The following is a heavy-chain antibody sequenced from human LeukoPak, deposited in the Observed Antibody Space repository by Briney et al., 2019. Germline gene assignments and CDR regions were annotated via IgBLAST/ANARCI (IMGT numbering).Heavy chain of an antibody. CDR2: ISSSSSYI. J-gene: IGHJ4*02. D-gene: IGHD3-10*01. CDR3: AKDHGSGSYYNLDY. CDR1: GFTFSSYS. Sequence: GGSLRLSCAASGFTFSSYSMNWVRQAPGKGLEWVSSISSSSSYIYYADSVKGRFTISRDNAKNSLYLQMNSLRAEDTAVYYCAKDHGSGSYYNLDYWGQGTLVTVSS. V-gene: IGHV3-21*01.